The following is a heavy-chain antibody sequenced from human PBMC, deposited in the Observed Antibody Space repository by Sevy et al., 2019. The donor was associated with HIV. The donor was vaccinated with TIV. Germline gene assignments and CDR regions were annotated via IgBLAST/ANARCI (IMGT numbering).Heavy chain of an antibody. Sequence: SETLSLTCTVSGGSISSGNYLWSWIRQTPGKGLEWIGTVHYGGRTYYNPSLKSRVTISEDTSKNQFSLNLNSVTAADTAVYFCARNFDYSGQGTMVTVSS. J-gene: IGHJ4*02. CDR1: GGSISSGNYL. V-gene: IGHV4-39*01. CDR3: ARNFDY. CDR2: VHYGGRT.